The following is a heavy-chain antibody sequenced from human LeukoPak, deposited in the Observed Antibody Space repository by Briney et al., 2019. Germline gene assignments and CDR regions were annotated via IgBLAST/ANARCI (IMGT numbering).Heavy chain of an antibody. CDR2: IYTSGST. V-gene: IGHV4-4*07. CDR1: GGSISSYY. J-gene: IGHJ4*02. CDR3: ARLKRGYNYGVYFDY. Sequence: SETLSLTCTVSGGSISSYYWSWIRQPAGKGLEWIGRIYTSGSTNYNPSLKSRVTMSVDTSKNQFSLKLSSVTAADTAVYYCARLKRGYNYGVYFDYWGQGTLVTVSS. D-gene: IGHD5-24*01.